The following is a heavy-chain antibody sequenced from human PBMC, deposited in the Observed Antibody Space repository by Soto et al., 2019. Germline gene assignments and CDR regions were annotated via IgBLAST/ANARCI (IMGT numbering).Heavy chain of an antibody. CDR3: AKEGPFCSGGSCYLNAYYFDY. V-gene: IGHV3-64*04. J-gene: IGHJ4*02. D-gene: IGHD2-15*01. Sequence: GGSLRLSCSASGFTFSSFSMHWVRQSPGKGLEYVSHMSSDGGRIYYADSVKGRFTISRDNSKNTLYLQMNSLRAEDTAVYYCAKEGPFCSGGSCYLNAYYFDYWGQGTLVTVSS. CDR1: GFTFSSFS. CDR2: MSSDGGRI.